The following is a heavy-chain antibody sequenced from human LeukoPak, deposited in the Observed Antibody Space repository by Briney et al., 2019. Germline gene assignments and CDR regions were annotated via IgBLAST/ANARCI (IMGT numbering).Heavy chain of an antibody. V-gene: IGHV5-51*01. Sequence: GESLKISCKISGYGFTSHWIGWVRQMPGKGLEWMGVVYPGDSETRYSPSFQGQVTISADKSINTAYLQWSSLKLSDTGIYYCARQTDCSGGSCFSHFEYWGQGTLVTVSP. D-gene: IGHD2-15*01. J-gene: IGHJ4*02. CDR1: GYGFTSHW. CDR3: ARQTDCSGGSCFSHFEY. CDR2: VYPGDSET.